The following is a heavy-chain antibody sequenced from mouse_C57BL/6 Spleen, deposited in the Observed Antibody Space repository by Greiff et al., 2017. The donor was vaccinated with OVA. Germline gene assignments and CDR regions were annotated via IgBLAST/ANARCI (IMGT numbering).Heavy chain of an antibody. CDR3: TPSRYAMDY. CDR2: IRLKSDNYAT. Sequence: EVMLVESGGGLVQPGGSMKLSCVASGFTFSNYWMNWVRPSPEKGLEWVAQIRLKSDNYATHYAESVKGRFTISRDDSKSSVYLQMNNLRAEDTGIYYCTPSRYAMDYWGQGTSVTVSS. V-gene: IGHV6-3*01. J-gene: IGHJ4*01. CDR1: GFTFSNYW.